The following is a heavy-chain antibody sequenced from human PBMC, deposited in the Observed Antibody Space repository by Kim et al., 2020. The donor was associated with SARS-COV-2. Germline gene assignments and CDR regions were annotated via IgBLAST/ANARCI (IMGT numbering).Heavy chain of an antibody. Sequence: GESLKISCKGSGYIFTNYFFGWVRQMPGKGLEWIGIIDPANSKTTYNPSFRGQVTISVDKSISTAYLQWSSLKASDTAIYYCARQWDQFYDYWGQGTLVTVSS. D-gene: IGHD1-26*01. V-gene: IGHV5-51*01. CDR2: IDPANSKT. CDR1: GYIFTNYF. J-gene: IGHJ4*02. CDR3: ARQWDQFYDY.